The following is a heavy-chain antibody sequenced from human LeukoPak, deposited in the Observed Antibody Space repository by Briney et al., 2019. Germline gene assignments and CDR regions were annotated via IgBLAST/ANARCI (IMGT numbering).Heavy chain of an antibody. CDR1: GFTFSSYS. Sequence: SGGSLRLSCAASGFTFSSYSMNWVRQAPGKGLEWVSSISSSSSYIYYADSVKGRFTISRDNAKNSLYLQMNSLRAEDTAVYYCARDRTGANHFDYWGQGTLVTVSS. V-gene: IGHV3-21*01. CDR3: ARDRTGANHFDY. J-gene: IGHJ4*02. CDR2: ISSSSSYI. D-gene: IGHD1-14*01.